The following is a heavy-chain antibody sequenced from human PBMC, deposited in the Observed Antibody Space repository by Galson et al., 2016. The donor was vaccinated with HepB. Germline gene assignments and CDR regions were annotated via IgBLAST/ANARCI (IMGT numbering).Heavy chain of an antibody. CDR3: PNQRGYCSGARCNSRIVDTFDV. CDR1: GFSFSTYA. J-gene: IGHJ3*01. Sequence: SLRLSCAASGFSFSTYAMSWVRQPPGKGLEYISTISGSGRLIYYADSMKGRFTISKDNSKNTLYLQMNSLRADDTAVYFCPNQRGYCSGARCNSRIVDTFDVWGQGTMVTVSS. CDR2: ISGSGRLI. V-gene: IGHV3-23*01. D-gene: IGHD2-15*01.